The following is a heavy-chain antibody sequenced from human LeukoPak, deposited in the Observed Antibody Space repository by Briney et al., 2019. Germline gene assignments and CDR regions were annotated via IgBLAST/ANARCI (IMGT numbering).Heavy chain of an antibody. D-gene: IGHD2-15*01. CDR2: IYPGDSDT. J-gene: IGHJ4*02. Sequence: GESPKISCKGSGYSFTSYWIGWVRQMPGKGLEWMGIIYPGDSDTRYSPSFQGQVTISADKSINTAYLQWNSLKASDTAMYYCARFVGACSGGSCYSDYWGQGTLVTVSS. CDR1: GYSFTSYW. CDR3: ARFVGACSGGSCYSDY. V-gene: IGHV5-51*01.